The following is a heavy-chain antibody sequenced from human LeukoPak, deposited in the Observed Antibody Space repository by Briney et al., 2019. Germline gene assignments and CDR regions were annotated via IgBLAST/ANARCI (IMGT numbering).Heavy chain of an antibody. D-gene: IGHD6-13*01. CDR3: ARGTGGAAAADFDP. J-gene: IGHJ5*02. V-gene: IGHV4-31*02. CDR1: GGSISSRGYY. Sequence: SETLSLTCTVSGGSISSRGYYWSWIRQHPGKGLEWIGFIYYSGTTYNNPSLKSRATISVDTSKNHFSLKLISVTDADTAMYYCARGTGGAAAADFDPWGQGTLVTVSS. CDR2: IYYSGTT.